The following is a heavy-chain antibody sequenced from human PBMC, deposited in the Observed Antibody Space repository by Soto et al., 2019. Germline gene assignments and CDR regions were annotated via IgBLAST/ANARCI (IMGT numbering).Heavy chain of an antibody. Sequence: GGSLRLSCAASGFTFSSYGMHWVRQAPGKGLEWVAVISYDGSNKYYADSVKGRFTISRDNSKYTLYLQMNSLRAEDTAVYYCAKDYHPLYSYGSGSYYDYWGHGTLVTVTS. CDR1: GFTFSSYG. CDR2: ISYDGSNK. CDR3: AKDYHPLYSYGSGSYYDY. D-gene: IGHD3-10*01. V-gene: IGHV3-30*18. J-gene: IGHJ4*01.